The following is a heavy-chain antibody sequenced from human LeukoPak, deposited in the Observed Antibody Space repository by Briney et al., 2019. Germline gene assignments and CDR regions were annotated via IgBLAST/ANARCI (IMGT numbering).Heavy chain of an antibody. CDR3: ARVKSGTWGYYYYYMDV. D-gene: IGHD1-1*01. CDR1: GFTFSSYW. J-gene: IGHJ6*03. V-gene: IGHV3-7*01. CDR2: IKQDGSEK. Sequence: PGGSLRLSCAASGFTFSSYWMSWVRQAPGKGLEWVANIKQDGSEKYYVDSVKGRFTISRDNAKNSLYLQMNSLRAEDTAVYYCARVKSGTWGYYYYYMDVWGKGTTVTVSS.